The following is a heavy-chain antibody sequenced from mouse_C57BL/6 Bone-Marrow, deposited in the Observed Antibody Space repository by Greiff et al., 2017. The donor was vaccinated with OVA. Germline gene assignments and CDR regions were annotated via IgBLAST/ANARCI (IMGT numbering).Heavy chain of an antibody. D-gene: IGHD1-1*01. CDR3: ARTYGSSYWYFDV. V-gene: IGHV5-17*01. J-gene: IGHJ1*03. Sequence: EVKLVESGGGLVKPGGSLKLSCAASGFTFSDYGMHWVRQAPEQGLEWVAYISSGSSTIYYADTVKGRFTISRDNAKNTLFLQMTSLRSEDTAMYYCARTYGSSYWYFDVWGTGTTVTVSS. CDR1: GFTFSDYG. CDR2: ISSGSSTI.